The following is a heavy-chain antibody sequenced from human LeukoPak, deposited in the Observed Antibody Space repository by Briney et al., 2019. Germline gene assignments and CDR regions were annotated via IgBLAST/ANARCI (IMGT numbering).Heavy chain of an antibody. D-gene: IGHD3-10*01. J-gene: IGHJ6*03. Sequence: ASVKVSCKASGYTFTSYDINWVRQATGQGLEWMGWMNPNSGNTGYAQKFQGRVTITRNTSIGTAYMELSSLRSEDTAVYYCAREPRMVRGHDYYYTDVWGKGTTVTVSS. CDR3: AREPRMVRGHDYYYTDV. CDR2: MNPNSGNT. V-gene: IGHV1-8*03. CDR1: GYTFTSYD.